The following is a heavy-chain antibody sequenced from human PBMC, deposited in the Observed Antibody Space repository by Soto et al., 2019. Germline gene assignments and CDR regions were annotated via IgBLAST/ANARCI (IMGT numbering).Heavy chain of an antibody. Sequence: GGSLRLSCAASGFTFSSYSMNWVRQAPGKGLEWVSSISSSSSYIYYADSVKGRFTISRDNAKNSLYLQMNSLRAEDTAVYYCARLVVVASHRAYYYYGMDVWRQGTTVTVSS. J-gene: IGHJ6*02. D-gene: IGHD2-15*01. CDR2: ISSSSSYI. CDR1: GFTFSSYS. CDR3: ARLVVVASHRAYYYYGMDV. V-gene: IGHV3-21*01.